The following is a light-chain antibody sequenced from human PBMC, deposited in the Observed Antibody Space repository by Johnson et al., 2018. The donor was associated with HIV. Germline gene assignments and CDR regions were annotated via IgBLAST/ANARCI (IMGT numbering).Light chain of an antibody. CDR3: GTWDSRLSNSNYV. CDR1: SSNIGKNY. J-gene: IGLJ1*01. V-gene: IGLV1-51*01. CDR2: ANN. Sequence: QSVLTQPPSVSAAPGQMVSISCSGSSSNIGKNYVSWYQQFPGTAPKLLISANNKRPSGIPDRFSGSKSGTSANLGISGLQTGDEADYSCGTWDSRLSNSNYVFGSGTNVTVL.